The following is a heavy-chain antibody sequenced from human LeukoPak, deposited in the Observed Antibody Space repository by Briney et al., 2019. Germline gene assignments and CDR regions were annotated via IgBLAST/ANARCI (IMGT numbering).Heavy chain of an antibody. V-gene: IGHV3-23*01. D-gene: IGHD6-19*01. J-gene: IGHJ4*02. CDR1: GFTFSSYA. CDR2: ISGSGGST. CDR3: AKDRGPYSSGWYLGY. Sequence: GGSLRLSCAASGFTFSSYAMSWVRQAPGKGLEWVSAISGSGGSTYYADTVKGRFTISRDNSKNTLYLQMNSLRAEDTAVYYCAKDRGPYSSGWYLGYWGQGTLVTVSS.